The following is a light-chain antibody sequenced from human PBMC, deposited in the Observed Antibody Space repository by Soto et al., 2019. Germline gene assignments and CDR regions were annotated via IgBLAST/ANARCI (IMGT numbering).Light chain of an antibody. V-gene: IGLV2-23*02. CDR1: SSDVGSYNL. Sequence: QSALTQPASVSGAPGQSITISCTGTSSDVGSYNLVSWYQQLPGKAPILIMYEVNERPSGISNRFSGSKSGNTASLTISGLQGEDEAEYYCRSYAGSSIFVFGGGTKLTV. CDR2: EVN. CDR3: RSYAGSSIFV. J-gene: IGLJ2*01.